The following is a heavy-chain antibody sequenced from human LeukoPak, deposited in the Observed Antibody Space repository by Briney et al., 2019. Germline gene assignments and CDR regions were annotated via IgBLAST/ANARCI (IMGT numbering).Heavy chain of an antibody. Sequence: GGSLRLSCAASGFTFSSYEMNWVRQAPGKGLEWVSYISSSGSTIYYADSVKGRFTISRDNAKNSLYLQMNSLRAEDTAVYYCARDPMGSYYYYYGMDGWGKGTTVTVSS. D-gene: IGHD5-24*01. CDR3: ARDPMGSYYYYYGMDG. J-gene: IGHJ6*04. CDR2: ISSSGSTI. CDR1: GFTFSSYE. V-gene: IGHV3-48*03.